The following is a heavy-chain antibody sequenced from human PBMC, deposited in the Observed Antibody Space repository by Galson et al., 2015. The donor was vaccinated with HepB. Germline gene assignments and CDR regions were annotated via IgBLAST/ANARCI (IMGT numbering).Heavy chain of an antibody. J-gene: IGHJ4*02. D-gene: IGHD6-19*01. CDR1: GGTFSSYA. CDR2: IIPILGIA. V-gene: IGHV1-69*04. Sequence: SVKVSCKASGGTFSSYATSWVRQAPGQGLEWMGRIIPILGIANYAQKFQGRVTITADKSTSTAYMELSSLRSEDTAVYYCAKPHSSGWSFDYWGQGTLVTVSS. CDR3: AKPHSSGWSFDY.